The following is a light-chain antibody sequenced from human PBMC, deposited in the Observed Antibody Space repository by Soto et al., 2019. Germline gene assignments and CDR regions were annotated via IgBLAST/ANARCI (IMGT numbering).Light chain of an antibody. CDR3: QQFNSYPIT. CDR1: QIISRW. CDR2: EAS. Sequence: DIQMTQSPATLSASVGDRVTITCRASQIISRWLTWYQQKPGKAPKLLIYEASSLESGVPSRFSGSGSGTEFTLTIGGLQPDDFATYYCQQFNSYPITFGQGTRLEIK. V-gene: IGKV1-5*01. J-gene: IGKJ5*01.